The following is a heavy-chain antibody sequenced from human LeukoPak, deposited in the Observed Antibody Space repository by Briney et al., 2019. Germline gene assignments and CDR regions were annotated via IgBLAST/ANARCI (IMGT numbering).Heavy chain of an antibody. Sequence: GGSLRLSCAASGFTFSSYGMHWVRQAPGKGLEWVAVIWYDGSNKYYADSVKGRFTISRDNSKNTLYLQMNSLRAEDTAVYYCARGIAAPGTDYWGQGTLVTVSS. D-gene: IGHD6-13*01. CDR3: ARGIAAPGTDY. J-gene: IGHJ4*02. CDR2: IWYDGSNK. CDR1: GFTFSSYG. V-gene: IGHV3-33*01.